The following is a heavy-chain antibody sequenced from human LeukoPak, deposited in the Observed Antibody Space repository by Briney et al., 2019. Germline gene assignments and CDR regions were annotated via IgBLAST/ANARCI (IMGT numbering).Heavy chain of an antibody. CDR1: GGSFSGYY. Sequence: PSETLSLTCAVYGGSFSGYYWSWIRQPPGKGLEWIGEINHSGSTNYNPSLKSRVTISVDTSKNQFSLKLSSVTAPDTAVYYCAHTELGYCSSTNCKEVDYWGQGTLVTVSS. CDR3: AHTELGYCSSTNCKEVDY. CDR2: INHSGST. V-gene: IGHV4-34*01. J-gene: IGHJ4*02. D-gene: IGHD2-2*01.